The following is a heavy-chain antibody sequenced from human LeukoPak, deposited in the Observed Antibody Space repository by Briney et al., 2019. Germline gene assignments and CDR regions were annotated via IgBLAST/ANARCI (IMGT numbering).Heavy chain of an antibody. V-gene: IGHV3-23*01. CDR1: GFTFSIAN. CDR2: ISYSGTVT. Sequence: GGSLRPSCSGTGFTFSIANMAWVRQVPGKGLYWVSAISYSGTVTNYADSVEGRFSISRDNSKGTLFLQMDNLRADDTALYYCVKDYRLTYWGQGILVTVSS. CDR3: VKDYRLTY. J-gene: IGHJ4*02. D-gene: IGHD3-16*02.